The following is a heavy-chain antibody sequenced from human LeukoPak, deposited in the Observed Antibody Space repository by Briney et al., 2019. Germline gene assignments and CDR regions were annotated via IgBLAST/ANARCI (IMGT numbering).Heavy chain of an antibody. CDR3: ARVITVRGVIFDY. D-gene: IGHD3-16*01. J-gene: IGHJ4*02. CDR2: INHSGST. V-gene: IGHV4-34*01. Sequence: SETLSLTCAVYGGSFSGYYWSWIRQPPGKGLEWIGEINHSGSTNYNPSLKSRVTISVDTSKNQFSLNLSSVTAADTAVYYCARVITVRGVIFDYWGQGTLVTVSS. CDR1: GGSFSGYY.